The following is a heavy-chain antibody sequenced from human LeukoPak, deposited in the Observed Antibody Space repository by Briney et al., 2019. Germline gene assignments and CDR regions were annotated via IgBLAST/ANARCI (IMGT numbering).Heavy chain of an antibody. CDR2: IYGGGDT. J-gene: IGHJ4*02. CDR1: GFSVSSNC. CDR3: AGDEPFSGWNNFDY. V-gene: IGHV3-53*01. D-gene: IGHD1/OR15-1a*01. Sequence: PGGSLRLSCAASGFSVSSNCMSWVRLAPGKGLEWVSIIYGGGDTYYGDSVKGRFTISRDDSKSTLYIQMNNLRAEDTAVYYCAGDEPFSGWNNFDYWGQGTLVTVSS.